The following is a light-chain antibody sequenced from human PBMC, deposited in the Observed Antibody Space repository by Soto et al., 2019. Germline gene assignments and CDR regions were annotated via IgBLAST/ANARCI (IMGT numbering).Light chain of an antibody. CDR1: QSFRGL. J-gene: IGKJ5*01. CDR3: LQRHMWHIT. CDR2: DAY. Sequence: EVVLTQSPVTLSLSPGERATLSCRASQSFRGLLAWYQQKPGQAPRLLIYDAYNRATGIPPRFSGSGSGTDFTLTISSLEPEDSAVYYCLQRHMWHITFGQGTRLEIK. V-gene: IGKV3-11*01.